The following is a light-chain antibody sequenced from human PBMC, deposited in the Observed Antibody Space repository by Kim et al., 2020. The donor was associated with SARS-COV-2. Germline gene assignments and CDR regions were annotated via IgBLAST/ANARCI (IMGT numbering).Light chain of an antibody. CDR2: GST. CDR1: SSNIRRNH. J-gene: IGLJ3*02. V-gene: IGLV1-47*01. CDR3: ATWDDSLSGWV. Sequence: RVTISCSGSSSNIRRNHLYWYQQLPGTAPKLLIYGSTQRPSGVPDRFSGSKSGTSGSLAISGLRSEDEADYYCATWDDSLSGWVFGGGTQLTVL.